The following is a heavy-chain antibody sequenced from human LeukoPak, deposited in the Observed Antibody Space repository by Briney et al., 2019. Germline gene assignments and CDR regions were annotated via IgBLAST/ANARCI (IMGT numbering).Heavy chain of an antibody. D-gene: IGHD6-6*01. CDR3: ARDKRSSSFAKYHSSFDY. J-gene: IGHJ4*02. CDR1: GGSISSSSYY. Sequence: SETLSLTCTVSGGSISSSSYYWGWIRQPPGKGLEWIGSIYYSGSTYYNPSLKSRVTISVDTSKNQFSLKLSSVTAADTAVYYCARDKRSSSFAKYHSSFDYWGQGTLVTVSS. V-gene: IGHV4-39*07. CDR2: IYYSGST.